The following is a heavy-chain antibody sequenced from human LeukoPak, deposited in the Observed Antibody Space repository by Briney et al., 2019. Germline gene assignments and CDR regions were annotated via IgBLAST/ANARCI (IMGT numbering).Heavy chain of an antibody. CDR1: GGSISSYS. V-gene: IGHV4-59*03. J-gene: IGHJ1*01. CDR2: RSRGGRD. CDR3: ANTTRVAPDGRAEYFQH. Sequence: SETLSLTCTVSGGSISSYSWSWIRQPPGKGLEWIGCRSRGGRDHYNPSLKSRVTISVDASEKQISLSLRSVTAADTAMYYCANTTRVAPDGRAEYFQHWGQGTLAIVSS. D-gene: IGHD5-12*01.